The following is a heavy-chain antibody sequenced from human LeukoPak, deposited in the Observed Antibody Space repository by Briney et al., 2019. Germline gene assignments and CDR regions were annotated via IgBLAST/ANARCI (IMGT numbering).Heavy chain of an antibody. CDR3: AKDQVYSSSWRDY. V-gene: IGHV3-30*02. D-gene: IGHD6-13*01. J-gene: IGHJ4*02. CDR1: GFTFSSYG. Sequence: AGGSLRLFCAASGFTFSSYGMHWVRQAPGKGLEWVAFIRYDGSNKYYADSVKGRFTISRDNSKNTLYLQMNSLRAEDTAVYYCAKDQVYSSSWRDYWGQGTLVTVSS. CDR2: IRYDGSNK.